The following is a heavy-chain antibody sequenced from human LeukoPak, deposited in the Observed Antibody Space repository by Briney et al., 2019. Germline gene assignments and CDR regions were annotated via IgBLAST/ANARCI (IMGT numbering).Heavy chain of an antibody. Sequence: GASVKVSCKASGGTFSSYAISWVRQAPGQGLEWMGGIIPIFGTANYAQKFQGRVTITADEFTSTAYMELSSLRSEDTAVYYCVGSSSWYKGYVDYWGQGTLVTVSS. CDR2: IIPIFGTA. V-gene: IGHV1-69*13. J-gene: IGHJ4*02. CDR1: GGTFSSYA. CDR3: VGSSSWYKGYVDY. D-gene: IGHD6-13*01.